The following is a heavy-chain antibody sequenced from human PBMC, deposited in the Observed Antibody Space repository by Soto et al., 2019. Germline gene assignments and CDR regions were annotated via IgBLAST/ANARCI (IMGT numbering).Heavy chain of an antibody. CDR3: ASGIAAAGSV. J-gene: IGHJ6*04. D-gene: IGHD6-13*01. CDR2: INHSGST. Sequence: SETLSLTCAVYGGSFSGYYWSWIRQPPGKGLEWIGEINHSGSTNYNPSLKSRVTISVDTSKNQFSLKLSSVTAADTAVYYRASGIAAAGSVWGKGTTVTVSS. V-gene: IGHV4-34*01. CDR1: GGSFSGYY.